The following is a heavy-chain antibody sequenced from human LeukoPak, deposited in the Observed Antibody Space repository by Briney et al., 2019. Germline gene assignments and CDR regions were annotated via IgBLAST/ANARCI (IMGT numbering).Heavy chain of an antibody. V-gene: IGHV4-59*01. D-gene: IGHD3-3*01. CDR2: IYYSGST. J-gene: IGHJ4*02. CDR1: GGSISSYY. Sequence: SETLSLACTVSGGSISSYYWSWIRQPPGKGLEWIGYIYYSGSTNYNPSLKSRVTISVDTSKKQFSLKLSSVTAADTAVYYCARGYDFWRGFWDYWGQGTLVTVSS. CDR3: ARGYDFWRGFWDY.